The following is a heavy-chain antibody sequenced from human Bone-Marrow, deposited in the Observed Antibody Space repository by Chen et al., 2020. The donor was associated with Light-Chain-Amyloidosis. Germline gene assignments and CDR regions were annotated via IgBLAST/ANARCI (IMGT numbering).Heavy chain of an antibody. J-gene: IGHJ3*02. CDR2: ISYDGSYN. V-gene: IGHV3-30*18. CDR1: GFTFRSFG. CDR3: VKGLTAVTTADAFDI. Sequence: QVQLVESGGGVVQPGRSLRLSCAASGFTFRSFGIHWVRQAPGKGLEWVAVISYDGSYNFYADSMKGRFTISRDNSKNTLYLQMNSLRAEDTAVYYCVKGLTAVTTADAFDIWGQGTMVTVSS. D-gene: IGHD4-17*01.